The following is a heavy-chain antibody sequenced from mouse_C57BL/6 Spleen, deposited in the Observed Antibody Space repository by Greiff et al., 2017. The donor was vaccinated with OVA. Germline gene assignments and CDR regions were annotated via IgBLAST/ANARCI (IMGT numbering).Heavy chain of an antibody. CDR2: INPNYGTT. J-gene: IGHJ2*01. V-gene: IGHV1-39*01. Sequence: VQLKQSGPELVKPGASVKISCKASGYSFTDYNMNWVKQSNGKSLEWIGVINPNYGTTSYNQKFKGKATLTVDQSSSTAYMQLNSLTSEDSAVYYCARGGFITTVVATRGDYFDYWGQGTTLTVSS. CDR3: ARGGFITTVVATRGDYFDY. D-gene: IGHD1-1*01. CDR1: GYSFTDYN.